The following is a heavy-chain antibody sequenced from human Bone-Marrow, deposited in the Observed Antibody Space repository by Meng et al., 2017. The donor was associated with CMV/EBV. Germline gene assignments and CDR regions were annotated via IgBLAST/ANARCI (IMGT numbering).Heavy chain of an antibody. CDR3: ARELLWFGESEGRDY. V-gene: IGHV3-74*01. CDR1: GFTFSSYW. CDR2: INLDGSST. D-gene: IGHD3-10*01. J-gene: IGHJ4*02. Sequence: GGSLRLSCAASGFTFSSYWMHWVRQAPGKGLVWVSRINLDGSSTSYADSVKGRFSISRDNAKNTLYLQMNSLRAEDTAVYYCARELLWFGESEGRDYWGQGKLVNVAS.